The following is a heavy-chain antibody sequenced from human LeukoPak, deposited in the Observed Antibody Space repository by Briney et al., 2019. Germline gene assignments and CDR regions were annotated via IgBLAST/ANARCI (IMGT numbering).Heavy chain of an antibody. V-gene: IGHV3-23*01. CDR2: ISGSGGST. CDR1: GFTFSSYA. Sequence: GGSLRLSCAASGFTFSSYAMSWVRQAPGKGLEWVSAISGSGGSTYYADSVKGRFTISRDNSKNTLYLQMNSLRAEDTAVYYCARDRTSYDSSGYYPDYWGQGTLVTVSS. D-gene: IGHD3-22*01. J-gene: IGHJ4*02. CDR3: ARDRTSYDSSGYYPDY.